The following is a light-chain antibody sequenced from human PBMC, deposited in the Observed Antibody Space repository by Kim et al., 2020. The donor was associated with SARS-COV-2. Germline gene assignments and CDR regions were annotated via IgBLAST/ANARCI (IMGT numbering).Light chain of an antibody. CDR2: DAS. J-gene: IGKJ1*01. CDR1: QSFSSY. CDR3: QQRSSWLWT. V-gene: IGKV3-11*01. Sequence: ELVLTQSPATLSLSPGERATLSCRASQSFSSYLAWYQQKPGQAPRLLIYDASNRATSIPARFSGSGSGTDFTLTISSLEPEDFAVYYCQQRSSWLWTFGQGTKVDIK.